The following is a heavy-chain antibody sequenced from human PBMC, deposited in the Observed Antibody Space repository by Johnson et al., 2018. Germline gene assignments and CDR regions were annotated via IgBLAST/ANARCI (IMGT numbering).Heavy chain of an antibody. CDR3: AKSLVQGRAIFGVATGYYMDV. J-gene: IGHJ6*03. V-gene: IGHV3-23*04. D-gene: IGHD3-3*01. Sequence: VQLVQSGGGLVQPGGTLRLSCAASGFTFSNSAMSWVRQAPGKGLEWVSGISDSGGSTDYAGSVRGRFPTSRDNSKNTLYLQMNSLRAEDTAVYYCAKSLVQGRAIFGVATGYYMDVWGKGTTVTVSS. CDR1: GFTFSNSA. CDR2: ISDSGGST.